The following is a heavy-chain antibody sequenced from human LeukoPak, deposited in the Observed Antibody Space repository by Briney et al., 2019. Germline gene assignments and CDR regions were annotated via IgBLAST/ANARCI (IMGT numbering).Heavy chain of an antibody. J-gene: IGHJ4*02. CDR2: IMQDGSER. V-gene: IGHV3-7*05. D-gene: IGHD6-13*01. CDR3: ARDSAVKGISSD. Sequence: PGGSLRLSCGASGFPLSNYLMSWVRQAPGKGLEWMANIMQDGSERYYADSVKGRFTISRDNAKNSLYLQMNSLRAEDTAVYYCARDSAVKGISSDWGQGTLVTVSS. CDR1: GFPLSNYL.